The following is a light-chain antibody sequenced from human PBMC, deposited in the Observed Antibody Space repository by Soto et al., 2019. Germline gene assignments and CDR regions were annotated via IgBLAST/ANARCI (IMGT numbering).Light chain of an antibody. CDR1: QTISSW. V-gene: IGKV1-5*03. J-gene: IGKJ1*01. CDR2: KAS. Sequence: DIQMTQSPSTLSGSVGDRVTITCRASQTISSWLAWYQQKPGKAPKLLIYKASTLKSGVPSRFSGRGSGTEFTLTSSGLQPDDFAHYYCQHYNRYSEAFGQGTKWDLK. CDR3: QHYNRYSEA.